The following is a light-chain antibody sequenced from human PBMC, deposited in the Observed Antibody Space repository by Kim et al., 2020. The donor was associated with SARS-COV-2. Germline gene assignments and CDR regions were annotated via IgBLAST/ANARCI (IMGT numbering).Light chain of an antibody. CDR2: ADK. J-gene: IGLJ3*02. CDR1: SGSIASNY. CDR3: QSYDSTNHWV. Sequence: KTVTIPCTRSSGSIASNYGQWYQQRPGSAPTTVIYADKQRPSGVPDRFSGSIDSSSNSASLTISGMRPEDEADYYCQSYDSTNHWVFGGGTQLTVL. V-gene: IGLV6-57*03.